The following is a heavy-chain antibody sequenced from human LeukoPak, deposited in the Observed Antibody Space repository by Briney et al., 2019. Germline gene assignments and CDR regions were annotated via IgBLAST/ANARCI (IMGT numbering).Heavy chain of an antibody. CDR3: ARGAAGQLWSVYYFDY. CDR1: GYTFTDYY. CDR2: INPNTGGA. J-gene: IGHJ4*02. D-gene: IGHD3-10*02. Sequence: ASVKVSCKASGYTFTDYYMHWVRQAPGQGLEWVGWINPNTGGASYAQKFQGRVTMTGDTSISTAYMEVRRLRSDDTAVYYCARGAAGQLWSVYYFDYWGQGTLVTVSS. V-gene: IGHV1-2*02.